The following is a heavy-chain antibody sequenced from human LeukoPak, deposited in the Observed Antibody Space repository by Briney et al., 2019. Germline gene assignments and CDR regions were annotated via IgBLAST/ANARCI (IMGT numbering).Heavy chain of an antibody. Sequence: GGSLRLSCAASGFTFSSYGMHWVRQAPGKGLEWVAFIRYDGSNKYYADSVKGRFTISRDNSKNTLYLQMNSLRAEDTAVYSCAKNGRESSGYRFDYWGQGTLVTVSS. CDR2: IRYDGSNK. CDR3: AKNGRESSGYRFDY. CDR1: GFTFSSYG. V-gene: IGHV3-30*02. D-gene: IGHD3-22*01. J-gene: IGHJ4*02.